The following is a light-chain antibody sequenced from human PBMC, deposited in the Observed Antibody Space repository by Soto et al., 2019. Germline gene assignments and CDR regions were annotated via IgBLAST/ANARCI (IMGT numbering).Light chain of an antibody. CDR3: QQYYSYPRT. CDR2: AAS. J-gene: IGKJ1*01. CDR1: QGISSY. Sequence: AIRMTQSPSSFSASTGDRVTITCRASQGISSYLAWYQQKPGKAPKLLIYAASPLQSGVPSRFSGSGSGTDFTLTISCLQSEDFATYYCQQYYSYPRTFGQGTKV. V-gene: IGKV1-8*01.